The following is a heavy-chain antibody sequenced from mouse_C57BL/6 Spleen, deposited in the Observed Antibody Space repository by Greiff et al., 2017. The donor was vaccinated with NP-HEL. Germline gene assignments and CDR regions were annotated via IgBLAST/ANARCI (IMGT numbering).Heavy chain of an antibody. Sequence: EVKLVESGGGLVKPGGSLKLSCAASGFTFSDYGMHWVRQAPEKGLEWVAYISSGSSTIYYADTVKGRFTISRDNAKNTLFLQMTSLRSEDTARYYCARRGTGAMDYWGQGTSVTVSS. V-gene: IGHV5-17*01. D-gene: IGHD3-3*01. J-gene: IGHJ4*01. CDR2: ISSGSSTI. CDR3: ARRGTGAMDY. CDR1: GFTFSDYG.